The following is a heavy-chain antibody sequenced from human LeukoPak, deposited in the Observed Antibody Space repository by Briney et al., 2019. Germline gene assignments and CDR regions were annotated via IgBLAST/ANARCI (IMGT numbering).Heavy chain of an antibody. CDR2: ISSSSSTI. V-gene: IGHV3-48*04. CDR1: GFTFSSYS. CDR3: ARGGLGYCSSTSCYGDFDY. J-gene: IGHJ4*02. D-gene: IGHD2-2*01. Sequence: GGSLRLSCAASGFTFSSYSMNWVRQAPGKGLEWVSYISSSSSTIYYADSVKGRFTISRDNAKNSLYLQMNSLRAEDTAVYYCARGGLGYCSSTSCYGDFDYWGQGTLVTVSS.